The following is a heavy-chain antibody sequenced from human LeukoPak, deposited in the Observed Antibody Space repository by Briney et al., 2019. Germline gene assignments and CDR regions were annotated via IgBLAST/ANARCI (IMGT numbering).Heavy chain of an antibody. D-gene: IGHD3-22*01. CDR2: LSNSGST. Sequence: SETLSLTCTVSGGSISSYYWSWMRPSPGKGLEWIAYLSNSGSTNCNPSIKSRVTISIDTSKNQFSLKLSSVTAADTALYYCARQYYYDSSGTIVTWFDPWGQGTLVTVSS. V-gene: IGHV4-59*08. CDR1: GGSISSYY. CDR3: ARQYYYDSSGTIVTWFDP. J-gene: IGHJ5*02.